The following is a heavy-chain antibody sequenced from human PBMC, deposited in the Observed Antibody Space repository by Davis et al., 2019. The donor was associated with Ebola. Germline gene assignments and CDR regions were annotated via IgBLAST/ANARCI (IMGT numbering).Heavy chain of an antibody. CDR1: GFTVSSNY. CDR3: AKEYSGYDKGFYYYGMDV. CDR2: IYSGGST. V-gene: IGHV3-66*01. J-gene: IGHJ6*04. Sequence: GESLKISCAASGFTVSSNYMSWVRQAPGKGLEWVSVIYSGGSTYYADSVKGRFTISRDNAKNSLYLQMDSLRAEETAVYFCAKEYSGYDKGFYYYGMDVWGKGTTVTVSS. D-gene: IGHD5-12*01.